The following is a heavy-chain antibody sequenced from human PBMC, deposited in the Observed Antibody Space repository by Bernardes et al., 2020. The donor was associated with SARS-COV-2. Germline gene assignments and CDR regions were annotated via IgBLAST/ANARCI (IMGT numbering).Heavy chain of an antibody. Sequence: ASVKVSCKASGYTFTGYYMHWVRQAPGQGLEWMGWINPNSGGKNYAQKFQGRVTMTRDTSISTAYMELSRLRSDDTAVYYCARDSGNYGVLYYFDDWGQGTLVTVSS. V-gene: IGHV1-2*02. J-gene: IGHJ4*02. CDR3: ARDSGNYGVLYYFDD. CDR1: GYTFTGYY. D-gene: IGHD4-17*01. CDR2: INPNSGGK.